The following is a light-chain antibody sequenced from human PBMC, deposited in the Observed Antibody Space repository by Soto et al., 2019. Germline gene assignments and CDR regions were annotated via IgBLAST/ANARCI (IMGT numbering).Light chain of an antibody. Sequence: DIQRTQSPSSLSASVGDGVTITCRASQGISNHLAWYQQKPGEVPKPLIYAASALQAGVPSRFSGSGSGTDFTLTISSLQPEDVATYYCQKCNSAPLTFGQGTRLEN. CDR2: AAS. V-gene: IGKV1-27*01. J-gene: IGKJ5*01. CDR3: QKCNSAPLT. CDR1: QGISNH.